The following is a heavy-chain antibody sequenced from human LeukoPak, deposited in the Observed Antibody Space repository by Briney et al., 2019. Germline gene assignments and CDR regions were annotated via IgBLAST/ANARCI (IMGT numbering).Heavy chain of an antibody. V-gene: IGHV4-34*01. CDR3: ARGRGYYDYVWGSYRSPFDY. D-gene: IGHD3-16*02. CDR1: GGSFSGYY. Sequence: PSETLSLTCAVYGGSFSGYYWSWIRQPPGKGLEWIGEISHSGSTNYNPSLKSRVTISVDTSKNQFSLKLSSVTAADTAVYYCARGRGYYDYVWGSYRSPFDYWGQGTLVTVSS. J-gene: IGHJ4*02. CDR2: ISHSGST.